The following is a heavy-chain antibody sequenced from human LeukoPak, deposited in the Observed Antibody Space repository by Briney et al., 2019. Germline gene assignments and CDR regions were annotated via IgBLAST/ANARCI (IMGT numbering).Heavy chain of an antibody. J-gene: IGHJ4*02. CDR1: GFTVSSNY. CDR2: IYSGGST. V-gene: IGHV3-53*01. D-gene: IGHD3-22*01. CDR3: AREYYDSSGPIDY. Sequence: GGSLRLSCAASGFTVSSNYMSWVRQAPGKGLEWVSVIYSGGSTYYADSVEGRFTISGDNSKNTLYLQMNSLRAEDTAVYYCAREYYDSSGPIDYWGQGTLVTVSS.